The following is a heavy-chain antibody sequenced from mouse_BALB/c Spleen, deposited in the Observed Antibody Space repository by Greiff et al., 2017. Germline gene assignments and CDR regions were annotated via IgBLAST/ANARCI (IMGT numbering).Heavy chain of an antibody. J-gene: IGHJ4*01. V-gene: IGHV3-2*02. CDR1: GYSITSDYA. D-gene: IGHD2-14*01. CDR2: ISYSGST. Sequence: EVKLVESGPGLVKPSQSLSLTCTVTGYSITSDYAWNWIRQFPGNKLEWMGYISYSGSTSYNPSLKSRISITRDTSKNQFFLQLNSVTTEDTATYYCARWRRYDGMDYWGQGTSVTVSS. CDR3: ARWRRYDGMDY.